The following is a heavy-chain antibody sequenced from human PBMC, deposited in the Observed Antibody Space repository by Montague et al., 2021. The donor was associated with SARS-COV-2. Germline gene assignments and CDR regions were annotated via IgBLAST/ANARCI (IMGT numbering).Heavy chain of an antibody. Sequence: SLRLSCAASGFTFSSYAMHWVRQAPGKGLEWVAVISYDGSNKYYAGSVKGRFTISRDNSENTLYLQMNSLRAEDTAAYYCAAEMATISAPLDYWGQGTLVTVSS. CDR1: GFTFSSYA. CDR3: AAEMATISAPLDY. J-gene: IGHJ4*02. D-gene: IGHD5-24*01. V-gene: IGHV3-30*04. CDR2: ISYDGSNK.